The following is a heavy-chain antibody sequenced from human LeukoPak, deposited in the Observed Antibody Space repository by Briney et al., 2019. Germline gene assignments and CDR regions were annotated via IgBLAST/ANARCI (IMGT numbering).Heavy chain of an antibody. Sequence: GASVKVSCKASGYTFTGYYMHWVRQAPGQGLEWMGWINPNGGGTNYAQKFQGRVTMTRDTSISTAYMELSRLRSDDTAVYYCARGPSPAYYYDSSGYYLTLDYWGQGTLVTVSS. CDR3: ARGPSPAYYYDSSGYYLTLDY. V-gene: IGHV1-2*02. J-gene: IGHJ4*02. CDR1: GYTFTGYY. CDR2: INPNGGGT. D-gene: IGHD3-22*01.